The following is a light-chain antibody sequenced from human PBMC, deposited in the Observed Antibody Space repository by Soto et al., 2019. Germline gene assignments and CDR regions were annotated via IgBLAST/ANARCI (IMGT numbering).Light chain of an antibody. CDR2: YAS. CDR3: QQRCNWGMYD. V-gene: IGKV3-11*01. CDR1: QSVGSD. Sequence: EILLTQSPVTLSLSPGERATLSCRASQSVGSDLAWYQQKPGQAPRLHISYASTRVTGIPARFSGSGSGTDFTPHIHSLEPGDFSVYYCQQRCNWGMYDFGQGTRLEI. J-gene: IGKJ2*01.